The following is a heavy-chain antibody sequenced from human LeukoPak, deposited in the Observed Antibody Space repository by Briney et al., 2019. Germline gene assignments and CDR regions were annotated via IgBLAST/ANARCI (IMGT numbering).Heavy chain of an antibody. V-gene: IGHV1-18*01. CDR2: ISAYNGNT. D-gene: IGHD3-3*01. Sequence: GASVKVSCKASGCTFTSYGISWVRQAPGQGLEWMGWISAYNGNTNYAQKLQGRVTMTTDTSTSTAYMELRSLRSDDTAVYYCARDFAPYDFWSGYYTGMNWFDPWGQGTLVTVSS. J-gene: IGHJ5*02. CDR1: GCTFTSYG. CDR3: ARDFAPYDFWSGYYTGMNWFDP.